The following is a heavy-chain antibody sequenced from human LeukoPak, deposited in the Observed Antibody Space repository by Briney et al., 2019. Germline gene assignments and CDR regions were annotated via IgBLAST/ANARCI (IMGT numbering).Heavy chain of an antibody. Sequence: GGSLRLSCAASGFTFSSFWMHWVRHAPGKGLEWVSSIKGDGGTTNYADSVKGRFTISRDNAKNTLYLQMNSLRAEDTAVYYCARGGGGLGYWRQGTLVTVSS. J-gene: IGHJ4*02. V-gene: IGHV3-74*01. CDR2: IKGDGGTT. CDR3: ARGGGGLGY. D-gene: IGHD3-16*01. CDR1: GFTFSSFW.